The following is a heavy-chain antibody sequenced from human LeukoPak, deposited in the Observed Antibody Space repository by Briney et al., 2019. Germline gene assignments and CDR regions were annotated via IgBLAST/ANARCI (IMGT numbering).Heavy chain of an antibody. CDR3: ARGPRTYYDFWSGYCLDY. J-gene: IGHJ4*02. CDR2: INHSGST. Sequence: SETLSLTCAVYGGSFSGYYWSWIRQPPGKGLEWIGEINHSGSTNYNPSLKSRVTISVDTSKNQFSLKLSSVTAADTAVYYCARGPRTYYDFWSGYCLDYWGQGTLVTLSS. CDR1: GGSFSGYY. D-gene: IGHD3-3*01. V-gene: IGHV4-34*01.